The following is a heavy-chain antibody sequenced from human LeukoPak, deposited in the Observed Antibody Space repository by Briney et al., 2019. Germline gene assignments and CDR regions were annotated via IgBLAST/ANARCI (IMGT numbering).Heavy chain of an antibody. CDR3: ARGVYIAAAQYGY. Sequence: SETLSLTCTVSGGXXXSYYWSWIRQPXXXXXXWIGYIYYSGTTNYNPSLKSRVTISVDTSKNQFSLKLSSVTAADTAVYYCARGVYIAAAQYGYWGQGTLVTVSS. V-gene: IGHV4-59*01. J-gene: IGHJ4*02. CDR2: IYYSGTT. CDR1: GGXXXSYY. D-gene: IGHD6-13*01.